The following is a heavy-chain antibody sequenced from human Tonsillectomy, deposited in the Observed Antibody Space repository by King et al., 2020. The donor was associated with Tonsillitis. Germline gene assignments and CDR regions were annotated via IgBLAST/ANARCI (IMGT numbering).Heavy chain of an antibody. V-gene: IGHV5-51*03. CDR3: ASVIRGYSYGFDY. Sequence: VQLVESGAEVKKPGESLKISCKGSGYNCTNYWIGWVRQMPGKGLEWMGSIFPVDSDTIYSPSFQGQVTISADKSISTAYLQWSSLKASDTAMYYCASVIRGYSYGFDYWGQGTLVTVSS. CDR2: IFPVDSDT. D-gene: IGHD5-18*01. CDR1: GYNCTNYW. J-gene: IGHJ4*02.